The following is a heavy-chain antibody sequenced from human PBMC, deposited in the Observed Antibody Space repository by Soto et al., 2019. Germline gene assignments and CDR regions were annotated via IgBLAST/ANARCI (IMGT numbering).Heavy chain of an antibody. CDR3: ARGGIIAAPPWFDP. Sequence: QVQLVQSGAEVKKPGASVKVSCKASGYTFTSYDINWVRQATGQGLEWMGWMNPNRGNTGYAQKCQGRVTMTRNTSISTAYMELSSLRSEDTAVYYCARGGIIAAPPWFDPWGQGTLVTVSS. CDR1: GYTFTSYD. CDR2: MNPNRGNT. V-gene: IGHV1-8*01. J-gene: IGHJ5*02. D-gene: IGHD6-13*01.